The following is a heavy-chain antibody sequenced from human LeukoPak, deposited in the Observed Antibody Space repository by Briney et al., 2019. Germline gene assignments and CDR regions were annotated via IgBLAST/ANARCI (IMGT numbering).Heavy chain of an antibody. CDR2: IYHSGST. V-gene: IGHV4-38-2*02. D-gene: IGHD3-22*01. J-gene: IGHJ4*02. CDR3: ARHKGPGGGPRYYYDSSGPTREFDY. CDR1: GYSISSGYY. Sequence: SETLSLTCTVSGYSISSGYYWGWIRQPPGKGLEWIGSIYHSGSTYYNPSLKSRVTISVDTSKNQFSLKLSSVTAADTAVYYCARHKGPGGGPRYYYDSSGPTREFDYWGQGTLVTVSS.